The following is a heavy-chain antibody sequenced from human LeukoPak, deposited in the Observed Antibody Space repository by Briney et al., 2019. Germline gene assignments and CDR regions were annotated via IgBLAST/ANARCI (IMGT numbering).Heavy chain of an antibody. Sequence: PSETLSLTCAVYDGSFSAYCWSWIRQPPGKGLEWIGEIYHSGSANYNPSLQSRVTISVDTSKNQFSLKLSSVTAADTAVYYCARGLGGGNSVYFDLWGRGTLVTVSS. CDR1: DGSFSAYC. D-gene: IGHD4-23*01. CDR3: ARGLGGGNSVYFDL. J-gene: IGHJ2*01. CDR2: IYHSGSA. V-gene: IGHV4-34*01.